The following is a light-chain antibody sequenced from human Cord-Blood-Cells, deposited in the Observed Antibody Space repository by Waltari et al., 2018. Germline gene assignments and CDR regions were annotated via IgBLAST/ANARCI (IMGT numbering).Light chain of an antibody. CDR3: CSYAGSYTYV. V-gene: IGLV2-11*01. J-gene: IGLJ1*01. CDR1: SSDVGGYNY. CDR2: DVS. Sequence: QSALTPPRSVSGSPGQSVTISCTVTSSDVGGYNYVPWYQQHPGKAPKLMIYDVSKRPSGVPDRFSGSKSGNTASLTISGLQAEDEADYYCCSYAGSYTYVFGTGTKVTVL.